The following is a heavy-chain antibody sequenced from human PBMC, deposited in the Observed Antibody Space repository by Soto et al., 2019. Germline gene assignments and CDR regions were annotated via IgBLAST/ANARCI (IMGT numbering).Heavy chain of an antibody. Sequence: EVQLVESGGGLVQPGGSLRLSCAASGFTFSTYWMSWVRQAPGQGLQWVANIKQDGTETHYVESVKGRFTISRDNAKNSVFLQMNGLGVEDTAVYYCARAANLGCWGQGTLVTVSS. D-gene: IGHD3-16*01. CDR3: ARAANLGC. V-gene: IGHV3-7*01. CDR1: GFTFSTYW. CDR2: IKQDGTET. J-gene: IGHJ4*02.